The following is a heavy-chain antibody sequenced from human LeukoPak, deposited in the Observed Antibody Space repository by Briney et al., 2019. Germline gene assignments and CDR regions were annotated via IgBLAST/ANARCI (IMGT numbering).Heavy chain of an antibody. CDR1: GFTFRSYG. D-gene: IGHD3-10*01. V-gene: IGHV3-30*18. CDR2: ITYDDYYK. CDR3: AKVRICMVGSSDIDN. Sequence: GRSLRLSCAASGFTFRSYGMHWVRQAPGKGLEWVALITYDDYYKYYGCSVKGRFTISRNNSNNTQYLQIKRLRPEDTAEYYGAKVRICMVGSSDIDNWGQGILVTVAS. J-gene: IGHJ4*02.